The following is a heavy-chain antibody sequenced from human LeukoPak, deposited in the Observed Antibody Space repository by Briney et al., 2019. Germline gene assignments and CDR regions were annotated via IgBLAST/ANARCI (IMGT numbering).Heavy chain of an antibody. V-gene: IGHV3-49*04. CDR3: TRVESSRGVDY. Sequence: AGGSLRLSCTTSGFTFGDHAMSWVRQAPGKGLEWVGFIRSKAYGGTTEYAASVKGRFTISRDDSKSIAYLQMNSLKTEDTAVYYCTRVESSRGVDYWGQGTLVTVSS. J-gene: IGHJ4*02. CDR1: GFTFGDHA. CDR2: IRSKAYGGTT. D-gene: IGHD2-2*01.